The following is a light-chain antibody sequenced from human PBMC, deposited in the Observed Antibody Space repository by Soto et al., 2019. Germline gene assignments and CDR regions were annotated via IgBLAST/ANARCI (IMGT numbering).Light chain of an antibody. Sequence: EIVLTQSPATLSLSPGDRATLSCRASRSVGSSLAWYQQKPGQAPRLLIYGASNRATGIPDRFSGSESGTDFTLTISSLEPEDSALFYCQQRSYWLWTFGQGTKVDIK. CDR1: RSVGSS. V-gene: IGKV3-11*01. CDR2: GAS. J-gene: IGKJ1*01. CDR3: QQRSYWLWT.